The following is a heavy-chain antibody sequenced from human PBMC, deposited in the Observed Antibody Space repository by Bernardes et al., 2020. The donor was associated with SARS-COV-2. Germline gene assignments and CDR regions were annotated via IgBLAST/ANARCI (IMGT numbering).Heavy chain of an antibody. Sequence: GGSLRLSCVASGFTFSSYWMSWVRQAPGKGLEWVANIKGDGSQRSSVDSVRGRFTISRDNSNNTLYLQMNNLRVEDTALYRCATEDGEWLESWGQGTLVTVSS. CDR3: ATEDGEWLES. CDR2: IKGDGSQR. V-gene: IGHV3-7*01. CDR1: GFTFSSYW. D-gene: IGHD4-17*01. J-gene: IGHJ5*01.